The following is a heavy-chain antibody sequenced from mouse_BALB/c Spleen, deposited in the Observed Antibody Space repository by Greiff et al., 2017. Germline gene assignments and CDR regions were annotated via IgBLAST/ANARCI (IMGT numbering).Heavy chain of an antibody. Sequence: DVQLQESGPGLVKPSQSLSLTCSVTGYSITSGYYWNWIRQFPGNKLEWMGYISYDGSNNYNPSLKNRISITRDTSKNQFFLKLNSVTTEDTATYYCARKNYYYAMDYWGQGTSVTVSS. CDR2: ISYDGSN. V-gene: IGHV3-6*02. CDR3: ARKNYYYAMDY. J-gene: IGHJ4*01. CDR1: GYSITSGYY.